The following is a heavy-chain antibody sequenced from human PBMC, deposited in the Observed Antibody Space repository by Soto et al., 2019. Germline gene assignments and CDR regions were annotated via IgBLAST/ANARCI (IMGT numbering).Heavy chain of an antibody. CDR3: AREGGYSSGWYVPGYYGMDV. D-gene: IGHD6-19*01. V-gene: IGHV1-58*01. Sequence: SVKVSCKASGFTFTSSAVQWVRQARGQRLEWMGWIVAGSGNTNYAQKFQGWVTITRDTSTSTAYMELSRLRSDDTAVYYCAREGGYSSGWYVPGYYGMDVWGQGTTVTVSS. CDR1: GFTFTSSA. CDR2: IVAGSGNT. J-gene: IGHJ6*02.